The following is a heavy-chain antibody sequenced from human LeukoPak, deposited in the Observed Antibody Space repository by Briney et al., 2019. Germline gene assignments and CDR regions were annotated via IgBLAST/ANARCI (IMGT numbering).Heavy chain of an antibody. CDR1: GGSFSGYY. J-gene: IGHJ4*02. D-gene: IGHD3-22*01. CDR3: ARVRDISGYYAGDFDY. V-gene: IGHV4-34*01. CDR2: INHSGST. Sequence: SETLSLTCAVYGGSFSGYYWSWIRQPPGKGLEWIGEINHSGSTNYNPSLKSRVTISVETCKNQFSLKLSSVTAADTAVYYCARVRDISGYYAGDFDYWGQGTLVTVSS.